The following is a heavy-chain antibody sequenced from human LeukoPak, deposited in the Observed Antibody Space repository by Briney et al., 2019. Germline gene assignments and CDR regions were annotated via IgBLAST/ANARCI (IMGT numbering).Heavy chain of an antibody. D-gene: IGHD3-22*01. Sequence: GASVKVSCTASGYTFTVYYIHWVRQAPGQGLEWMGWINPNSGGTNYAQKFQGRVTMTRDTSISTAYMELSRLRSDDTAVYYCARDGSYDSSGYYVAFDIWGQGTMVTVSS. J-gene: IGHJ3*02. CDR2: INPNSGGT. CDR1: GYTFTVYY. V-gene: IGHV1-2*02. CDR3: ARDGSYDSSGYYVAFDI.